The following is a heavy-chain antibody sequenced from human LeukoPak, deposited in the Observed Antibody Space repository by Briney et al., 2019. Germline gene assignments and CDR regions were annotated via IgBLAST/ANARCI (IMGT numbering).Heavy chain of an antibody. D-gene: IGHD3-10*01. J-gene: IGHJ5*02. CDR1: GFTFSNYA. CDR3: ARDSGTTGEVKFDP. V-gene: IGHV3-23*01. CDR2: ISGSGDST. Sequence: GGSLRLSCAASGFTFSNYAMRWVRQAPGKGLEWVSGISGSGDSTYYADSVKGRFTISRDNSKNTLYLQMNSLRAEDTAVYYCARDSGTTGEVKFDPWGQGTLVTVSS.